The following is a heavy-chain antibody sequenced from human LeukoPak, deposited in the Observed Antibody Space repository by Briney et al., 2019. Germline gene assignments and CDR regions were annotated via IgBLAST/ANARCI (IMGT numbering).Heavy chain of an antibody. CDR3: ARGMTYYFGSGKLDY. D-gene: IGHD3-10*01. CDR1: GFSFSDYW. Sequence: PGGSLRLSCVASGFSFSDYWMHWVRQVPGKGLVWVSRINTDGSTTDYADSVKGRFPISRDNAKNTLYLQMNSLRAEDTAAYYCARGMTYYFGSGKLDYWGQGALVTVSS. J-gene: IGHJ4*02. V-gene: IGHV3-74*01. CDR2: INTDGSTT.